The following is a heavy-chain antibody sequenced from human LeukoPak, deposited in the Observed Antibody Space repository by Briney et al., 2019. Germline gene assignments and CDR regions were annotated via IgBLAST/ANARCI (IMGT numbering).Heavy chain of an antibody. CDR2: INQDGSDK. CDR3: ARDHTVTTFDY. J-gene: IGHJ4*02. V-gene: IGHV3-7*01. D-gene: IGHD4-17*01. CDR1: GLTFSIHW. Sequence: PGGSLRLSCAASGLTFSIHWMNWVRQAPGKGLECVANINQDGSDKYYVDSVKGRFTISRDNAKNSLYLQMNSLRAEDTAVYYCARDHTVTTFDYWGQGTLVTVSS.